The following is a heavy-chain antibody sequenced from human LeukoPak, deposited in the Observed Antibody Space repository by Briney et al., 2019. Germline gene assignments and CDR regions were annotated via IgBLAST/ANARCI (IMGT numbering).Heavy chain of an antibody. J-gene: IGHJ4*02. CDR2: VYYSGST. D-gene: IGHD1-26*01. V-gene: IGHV4-59*01. CDR3: ATYSGSYEMGSYYFDY. CDR1: GGSISSYY. Sequence: SETLSLTCTVSGGSISSYYWSWIRQPPGKGLEWIGYVYYSGSTNYNPSLKSRVTISVDTSKNQFPLKLSSVTAADTAVYYCATYSGSYEMGSYYFDYWGQGTLVTVSS.